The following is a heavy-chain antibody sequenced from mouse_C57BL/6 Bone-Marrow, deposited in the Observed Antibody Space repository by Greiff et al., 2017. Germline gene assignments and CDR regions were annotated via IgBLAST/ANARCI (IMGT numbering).Heavy chain of an antibody. CDR2: INPSSGYT. Sequence: QVQLQQSGAELAKPGASVKLSCKASGYTFTSYWMHWVKQRPGQGLEWIGYINPSSGYTKYNQKFKDKATLTADKSSSTAYMQLSSLTYEDSAVSYCASDGYYVAFLFAYWGQGTLVTVSA. D-gene: IGHD2-3*01. J-gene: IGHJ3*01. CDR1: GYTFTSYW. CDR3: ASDGYYVAFLFAY. V-gene: IGHV1-7*01.